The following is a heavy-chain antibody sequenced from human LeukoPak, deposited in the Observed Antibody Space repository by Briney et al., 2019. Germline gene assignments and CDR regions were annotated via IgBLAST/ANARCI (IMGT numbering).Heavy chain of an antibody. CDR1: GGSFSGYY. CDR3: ARMKMRELRANFDY. CDR2: INHSGST. J-gene: IGHJ4*02. V-gene: IGHV4-34*01. D-gene: IGHD1-26*01. Sequence: SETLSLTCAVYGGSFSGYYWSWIRQPPGKGLEWIGEINHSGSTNYNPSLKSRVTISVDTSKNQFSLELSSVTAADTAVYYCARMKMRELRANFDYWGQGTLVTVSS.